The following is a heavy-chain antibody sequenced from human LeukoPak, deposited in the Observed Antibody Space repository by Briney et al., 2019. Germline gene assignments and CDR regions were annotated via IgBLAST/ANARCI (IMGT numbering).Heavy chain of an antibody. CDR1: GFTFSTYA. D-gene: IGHD3-3*01. CDR3: ARGGDFRFYYYMDV. CDR2: INWNGGST. V-gene: IGHV3-20*04. Sequence: GGSLRLSCAAPGFTFSTYAMTWVRQAPGKGLEWVSGINWNGGSTGYADSVKGRFTISRDNAKNSLYLQMNSLRAEDTALYYCARGGDFRFYYYMDVWGKGTTVTVSS. J-gene: IGHJ6*03.